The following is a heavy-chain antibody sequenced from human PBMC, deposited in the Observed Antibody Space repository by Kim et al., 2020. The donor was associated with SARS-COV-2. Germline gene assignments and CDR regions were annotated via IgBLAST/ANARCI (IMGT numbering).Heavy chain of an antibody. V-gene: IGHV4-31*02. D-gene: IGHD1-7*01. CDR3: ARADLGTTASFDY. J-gene: IGHJ4*02. Sequence: YRRYLKSRVSISVDPSKKQCSLKLSSVTPADTAVYYCARADLGTTASFDYWGQGTLVTVSS.